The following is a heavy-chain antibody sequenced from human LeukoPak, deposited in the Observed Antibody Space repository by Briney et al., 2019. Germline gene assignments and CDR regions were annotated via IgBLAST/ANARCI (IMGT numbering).Heavy chain of an antibody. CDR2: IKRKSDGGTT. CDR1: GFTFTDAW. CDR3: ATGGRGDF. J-gene: IGHJ4*02. Sequence: GSLTLSCAASGFTFTDAWMTWLRQAPGKGLEWIGLIKRKSDGGTTEYAAPMKGRFTISRDDSKDTLYLQIDSLKTEDTAVYYCATGGRGDFWGQRTMVADSS. V-gene: IGHV3-15*01. D-gene: IGHD2-15*01.